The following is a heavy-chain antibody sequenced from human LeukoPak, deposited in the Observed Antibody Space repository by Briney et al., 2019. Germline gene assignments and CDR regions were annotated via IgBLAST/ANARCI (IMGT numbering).Heavy chain of an antibody. V-gene: IGHV1-2*02. CDR3: ARVRVEYGSGSYSTYP. CDR2: INPNSGGT. D-gene: IGHD3-10*01. J-gene: IGHJ5*02. CDR1: GYTFTGYY. Sequence: GASVKVSCKASGYTFTGYYMHWVRQAPGQGLEWMGWINPNSGGTNYAQKFQGRVTMTRDTSISTAYMELSRLRSDDTAVYYCARVRVEYGSGSYSTYPWGQGTLVTVSS.